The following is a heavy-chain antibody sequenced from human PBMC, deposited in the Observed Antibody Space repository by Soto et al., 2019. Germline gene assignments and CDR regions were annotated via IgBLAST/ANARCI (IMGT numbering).Heavy chain of an antibody. D-gene: IGHD4-17*01. Sequence: QVQVMQSGAEVRKPGASVKISCLASGYTVISYALNWVRQAPGQRLEWMGRINTGNGNTDYSQRFQGRITITRDTSATTVNMELTSLTSEDTAVYYCATAEGTVTTGWYGMDVWGQGTTVTVSS. CDR2: INTGNGNT. J-gene: IGHJ6*02. CDR3: ATAEGTVTTGWYGMDV. V-gene: IGHV1-3*04. CDR1: GYTVISYA.